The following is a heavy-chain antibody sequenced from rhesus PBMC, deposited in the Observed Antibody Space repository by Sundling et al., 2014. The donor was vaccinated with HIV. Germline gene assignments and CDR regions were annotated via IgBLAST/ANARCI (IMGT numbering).Heavy chain of an antibody. Sequence: QVRLVQSGTDVKKPGASVKVSCKASGFTFGSYGINWVRQAPGQGLEWMGMIMPLDGTTNYAEKFQGRVTITADMSTKTAYMEVNSLRSEDTAVYYCARGRYDYGLDSWGQGVVVTVSS. J-gene: IGHJ6*01. D-gene: IGHD3-40*01. V-gene: IGHV1-198*02. CDR3: ARGRYDYGLDS. CDR2: IMPLDGTT. CDR1: GFTFGSYG.